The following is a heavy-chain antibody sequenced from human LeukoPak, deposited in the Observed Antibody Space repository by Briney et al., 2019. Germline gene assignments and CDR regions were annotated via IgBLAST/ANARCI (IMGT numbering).Heavy chain of an antibody. J-gene: IGHJ4*02. CDR3: ASAPPSLTTVTTLGY. D-gene: IGHD4-17*01. Sequence: ASVKVSCKASGYTFTSYGISWVRQAPGQGLEWMGWISAYNGNTNYAQKFQGRVTITRDTSASTAYMELSSLRSEDTAVYYCASAPPSLTTVTTLGYWGQGTLVTVSS. CDR2: ISAYNGNT. CDR1: GYTFTSYG. V-gene: IGHV1-18*01.